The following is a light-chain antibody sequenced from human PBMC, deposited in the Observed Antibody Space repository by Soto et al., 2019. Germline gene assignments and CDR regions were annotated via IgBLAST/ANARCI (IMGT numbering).Light chain of an antibody. V-gene: IGKV3-11*01. CDR2: DAS. CDR1: QSVGTY. J-gene: IGKJ4*01. CDR3: QQLRSYPST. Sequence: EIVLTQSPATLSLSPWERATLSCRASQSVGTYLAWYQQKRGQSPRLLIYDASNRATGIPARFSGSGSGTDFTLTISSLEPEDFAVYYCQQLRSYPSTFGGGTKVDIK.